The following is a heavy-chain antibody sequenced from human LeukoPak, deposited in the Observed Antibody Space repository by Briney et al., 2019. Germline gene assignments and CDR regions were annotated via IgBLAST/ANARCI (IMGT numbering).Heavy chain of an antibody. CDR1: GGSISSSSAY. CDR2: IYYSKNT. Sequence: SETQSLTCTVSGGSISSSSAYWGWIRQPPGKGLEWIGSIYYSKNTYYNPSLKSRVTISADTSKNQFSLTLGSVSATDTAVYYCVSPRGFSYGYFDYWGKGSLVTVSS. V-gene: IGHV4-39*01. CDR3: VSPRGFSYGYFDY. J-gene: IGHJ4*02. D-gene: IGHD5-18*01.